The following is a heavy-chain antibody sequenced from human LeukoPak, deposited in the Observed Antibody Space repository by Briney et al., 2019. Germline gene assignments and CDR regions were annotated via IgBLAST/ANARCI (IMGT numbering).Heavy chain of an antibody. Sequence: SETLSLTCTVSGGSISSSSYYWGWIRQPPWKGLEWIGSIYYSGSTYYNPSLKSRVTISVDTSKNQVSLKLSSVTAADTAVYYCASGRSSTSGQFDYWGQGTLVTVSS. CDR2: IYYSGST. CDR3: ASGRSSTSGQFDY. D-gene: IGHD2-2*01. CDR1: GGSISSSSYY. J-gene: IGHJ4*02. V-gene: IGHV4-39*01.